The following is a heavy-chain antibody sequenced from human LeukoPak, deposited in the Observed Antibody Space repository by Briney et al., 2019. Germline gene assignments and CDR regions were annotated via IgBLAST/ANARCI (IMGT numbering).Heavy chain of an antibody. J-gene: IGHJ4*02. CDR1: GFTFSIYW. CDR3: ARVYGDFDY. Sequence: GGSLRLSCGASGFTFSIYWMHWVRQAPGKGLVWVSRINSDGSSTTYADSVKGRFTISRDNAKNTLYLQMNSLRADDTAVYYCARVYGDFDYWGQGTLVTVSS. D-gene: IGHD4-17*01. V-gene: IGHV3-74*01. CDR2: INSDGSST.